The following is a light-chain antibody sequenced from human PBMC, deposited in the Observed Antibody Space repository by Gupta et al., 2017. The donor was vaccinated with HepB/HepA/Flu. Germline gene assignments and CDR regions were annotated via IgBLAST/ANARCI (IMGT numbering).Light chain of an antibody. V-gene: IGKV3-20*01. CDR1: QSVKSDF. Sequence: EVGLTQSPGTLSLSPGESATLSCRASQSVKSDFFVWFQQRPGQTPRLLIYGGSTRATGIPDRFSGSGSGTDFTLTIFRLEPEDFAVYYCQQYASLPWTFGQGTKVEI. J-gene: IGKJ1*01. CDR2: GGS. CDR3: QQYASLPWT.